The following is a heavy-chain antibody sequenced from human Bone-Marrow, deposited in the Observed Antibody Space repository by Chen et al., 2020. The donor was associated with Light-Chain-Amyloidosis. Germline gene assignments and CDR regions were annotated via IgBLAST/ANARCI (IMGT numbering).Heavy chain of an antibody. CDR1: GSSVSSGSYY. V-gene: IGHV4-61*01. D-gene: IGHD3-3*01. Sequence: QVQLQESGPGLVKPSETLSLSCTVSGSSVSSGSYYWGWIRQPPGKSLEWIGYIYYNGDTKYNPSLKSRVTISIDTPKNQFYLNLDSVTAADTAVYHCARLPRIPIFGAQGSRWGRGTLVTVSS. CDR3: ARLPRIPIFGAQGSR. CDR2: IYYNGDT. J-gene: IGHJ1*01.